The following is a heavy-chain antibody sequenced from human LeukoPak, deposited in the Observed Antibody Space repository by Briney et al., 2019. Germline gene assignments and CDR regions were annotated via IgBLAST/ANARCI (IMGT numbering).Heavy chain of an antibody. D-gene: IGHD3-10*01. V-gene: IGHV5-51*01. CDR1: GYSFASYW. CDR2: MYPGDSDT. CDR3: ARSYYYGSGSYYNPGY. J-gene: IGHJ4*02. Sequence: GESLQISCKGSGYSFASYWIGWVRQMPGKRLEWMGIMYPGDSDTRYSPSFQGQVTISADKSTSTAYLQWSSLKASDTAMYYCARSYYYGSGSYYNPGYWGQGTLVTVSS.